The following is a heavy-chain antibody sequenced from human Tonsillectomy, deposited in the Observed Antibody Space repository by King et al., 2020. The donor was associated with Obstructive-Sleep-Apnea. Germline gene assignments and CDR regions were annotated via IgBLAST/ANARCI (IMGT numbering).Heavy chain of an antibody. D-gene: IGHD3-22*01. CDR1: GGSISSGDYY. CDR3: ARAVKTYYYDSSGLDY. J-gene: IGHJ4*02. V-gene: IGHV4-30-4*01. CDR2: IYYSGGT. Sequence: QLQESGPGLVKPSQTLSLICTVSGGSISSGDYYLSWIRQPPGKGLEGSGYIYYSGGTYYNPSLKSRVTISIDTSKNQFPLKLSSVTAADPAVYFCARAVKTYYYDSSGLDYWGQGTLVTVSS.